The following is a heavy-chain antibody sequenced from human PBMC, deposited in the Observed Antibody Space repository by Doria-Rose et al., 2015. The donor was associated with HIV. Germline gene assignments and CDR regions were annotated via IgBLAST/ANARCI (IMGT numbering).Heavy chain of an antibody. CDR2: IFSNDER. CDR1: GVSLSSPGMG. CDR3: ARIKSSRWYHKYYFDF. D-gene: IGHD6-13*01. J-gene: IGHJ4*02. Sequence: QESGPVLVKPSETLTLTCTVSGVSLSSPGMGVSRIRQPPGKALEWLANIFSNDERSYKTALKSSLTISRGTSKSQVVLTMTDMDPVDTATYYCARIKSSRWYHKYYFDFWGQGTLVIVS. V-gene: IGHV2-26*01.